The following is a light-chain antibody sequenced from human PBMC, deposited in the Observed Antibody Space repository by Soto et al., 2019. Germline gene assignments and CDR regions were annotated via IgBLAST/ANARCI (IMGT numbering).Light chain of an antibody. CDR3: QQYGSSPPWT. Sequence: EIVLTQSPVTLSLSPGERATLSCRASQSVTSSYLAWYQQKPGQAPRLLLYGASSRATGIPDRFSGSGSGTDFTLTISRLEPADFAVYYCQQYGSSPPWTFGQGTKVDIK. CDR1: QSVTSSY. V-gene: IGKV3-20*01. CDR2: GAS. J-gene: IGKJ1*01.